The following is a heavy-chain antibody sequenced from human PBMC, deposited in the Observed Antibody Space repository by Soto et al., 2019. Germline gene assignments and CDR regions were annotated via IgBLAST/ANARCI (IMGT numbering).Heavy chain of an antibody. J-gene: IGHJ3*01. D-gene: IGHD3-22*01. CDR3: ARDQLYYNDISGRPLNAFDV. Sequence: GGSLRRSCAASGFTFSSYAMHWVRQAPGKGLEWVAVISYDGSNKYYADSVKGRFSISRDNAKNSLYLQMNSLRAEDTAVYYCARDQLYYNDISGRPLNAFDVWGQGTMVTVS. V-gene: IGHV3-30-3*01. CDR2: ISYDGSNK. CDR1: GFTFSSYA.